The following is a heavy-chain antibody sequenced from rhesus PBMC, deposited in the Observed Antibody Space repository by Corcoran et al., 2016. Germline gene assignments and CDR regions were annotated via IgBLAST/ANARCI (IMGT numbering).Heavy chain of an antibody. Sequence: QVQLQESGPGLVKPSETLSVTCAVSGGSINDNYYWNWVRQPPGKGLEWIGNIFGSSENTSSNPSLNSRVTISKDTSKNQFSLNLNSVTAADTAVYYCAKDRTVTRPFDYWGRGVLVTVSS. V-gene: IGHV4S9*01. D-gene: IGHD4-23*01. J-gene: IGHJ4*01. CDR1: GGSINDNYY. CDR3: AKDRTVTRPFDY. CDR2: IFGSSENT.